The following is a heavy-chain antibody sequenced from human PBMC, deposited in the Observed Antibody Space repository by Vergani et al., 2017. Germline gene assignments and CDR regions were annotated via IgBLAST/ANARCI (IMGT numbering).Heavy chain of an antibody. CDR2: INWNGGST. D-gene: IGHD3-9*01. CDR1: GFTFDDYG. V-gene: IGHV3-20*04. CDR3: ARDRSDILTGYYVDY. Sequence: EVQLVESGGGVVRPGGSLRLSCAASGFTFDDYGMSWVRQVPGKGLQWVSGINWNGGSTGYTDSVKGRFTISRDNAKNSLYLQMNSLRAEDTAVYYCARDRSDILTGYYVDYWGQGTLVTVSS. J-gene: IGHJ4*02.